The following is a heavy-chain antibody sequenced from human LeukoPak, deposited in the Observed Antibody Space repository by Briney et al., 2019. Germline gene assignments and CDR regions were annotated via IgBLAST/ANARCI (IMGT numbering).Heavy chain of an antibody. J-gene: IGHJ4*02. CDR1: GYTFTSYG. D-gene: IGHD5-12*01. CDR3: AREYSGYDWGHFDY. Sequence: ASVKVSCXASGYTFTSYGISWVRQAPGQGLEWMGWISAYNGNTNYAQKLQGRVTMTTDTSTSTAYMELRSLRSDDTAVYYCAREYSGYDWGHFDYWGQGTLVTVSS. CDR2: ISAYNGNT. V-gene: IGHV1-18*01.